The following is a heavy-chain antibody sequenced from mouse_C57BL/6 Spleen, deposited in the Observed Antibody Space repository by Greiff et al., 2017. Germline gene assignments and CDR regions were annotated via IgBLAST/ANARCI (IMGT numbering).Heavy chain of an antibody. Sequence: QVQLQQSGAELAKPGASVKLSCKASGYTFTSYWMHWVKQRPGQGLEWIGYINPSSGYTKYNQKFKDKATLTADKSSSTAYMQLSSLTYEDSAVYYCARDYYCSNYAMDYWGQGTSVTVSS. CDR3: ARDYYCSNYAMDY. CDR1: GYTFTSYW. D-gene: IGHD1-1*01. V-gene: IGHV1-7*01. CDR2: INPSSGYT. J-gene: IGHJ4*01.